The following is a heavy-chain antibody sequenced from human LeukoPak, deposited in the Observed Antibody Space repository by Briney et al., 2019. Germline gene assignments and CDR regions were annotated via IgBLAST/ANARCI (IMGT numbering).Heavy chain of an antibody. CDR1: GFTLSNYW. J-gene: IGHJ6*02. V-gene: IGHV3-7*05. CDR3: ARGINMDV. Sequence: PGGSLRLSCAASGFTLSNYWLTWVRQAPGKGLEWVANIDRGGSEEYYVDSVKGRFTISRDNAKNSLYLQMNSLIAEDTAVDYCARGINMDVWGQGTTVTVSS. CDR2: IDRGGSEE.